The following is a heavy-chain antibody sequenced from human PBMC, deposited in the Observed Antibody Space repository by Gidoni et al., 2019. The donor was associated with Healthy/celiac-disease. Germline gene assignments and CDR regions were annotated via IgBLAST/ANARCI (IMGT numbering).Heavy chain of an antibody. CDR1: GATFSSYA. D-gene: IGHD3-22*01. Sequence: QVQLVQSGAEVKKPGSSVKVSCKASGATFSSYAISWVRQAPRQGLEWMGGIIPIVGTANDAQKFQGRVTITADESTSTAYMELSSLRSEDTAVYYCARVLGSSGYYVLRGMDVWGQGTTVTVSS. CDR2: IIPIVGTA. CDR3: ARVLGSSGYYVLRGMDV. J-gene: IGHJ6*02. V-gene: IGHV1-69*01.